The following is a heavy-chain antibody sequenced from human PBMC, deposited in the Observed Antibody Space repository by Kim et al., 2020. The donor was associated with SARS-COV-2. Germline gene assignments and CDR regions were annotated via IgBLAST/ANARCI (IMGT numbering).Heavy chain of an antibody. CDR2: INPNSGGT. V-gene: IGHV1-2*02. CDR1: GYTFTGYY. D-gene: IGHD2-2*01. Sequence: ASVKVSCKASGYTFTGYYMHWVRQAPGQALEWMGWINPNSGGTNYAQKFQGRVTMTRDTSISTAYMELSRLRSDDTAVYYCARDPMTTIVVAPASFDPWGQGTLVTVSS. CDR3: ARDPMTTIVVAPASFDP. J-gene: IGHJ5*02.